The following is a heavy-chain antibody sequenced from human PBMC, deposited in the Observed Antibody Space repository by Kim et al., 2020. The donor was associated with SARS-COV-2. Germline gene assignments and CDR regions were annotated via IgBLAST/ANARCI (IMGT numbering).Heavy chain of an antibody. J-gene: IGHJ4*02. Sequence: TNYTPPLKSRVTVSVDTTQTQFTLELTPVTAADTAVYYCARGHLGGRADYWGQGTLVTVSS. CDR3: ARGHLGGRADY. CDR2: T. V-gene: IGHV4-61*02.